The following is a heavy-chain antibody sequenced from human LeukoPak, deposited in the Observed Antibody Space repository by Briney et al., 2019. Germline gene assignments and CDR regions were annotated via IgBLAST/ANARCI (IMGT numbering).Heavy chain of an antibody. CDR3: ANPPTVTKTRFDS. J-gene: IGHJ5*01. CDR2: IRSTANGYAT. D-gene: IGHD4-17*01. CDR1: GFTFSGSA. V-gene: IGHV3-73*01. Sequence: GGSLRLSCAASGFTFSGSALHWVRQASGKGLEWVGRIRSTANGYATAYAASVKGRFTISRDDSKNTAYLQMDSLKTEDTAVYYCANPPTVTKTRFDSWGQGTLVTVSS.